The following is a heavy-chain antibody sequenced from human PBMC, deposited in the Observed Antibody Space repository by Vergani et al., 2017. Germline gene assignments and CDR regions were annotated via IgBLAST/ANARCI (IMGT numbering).Heavy chain of an antibody. J-gene: IGHJ6*03. CDR2: IYYSGST. V-gene: IGHV4-59*01. CDR3: ARDLGVPYYYYYMDV. D-gene: IGHD3-3*01. Sequence: QVQLQESGPGLVKPSETLSLTCTVSGGSISSYYWSWIRQPPGKGLEWIGYIYYSGSTNYHPSLKSRVTISVDTSKNQFSLKLSSVTAADTAVYYCARDLGVPYYYYYMDVWGKGTTVTVSS. CDR1: GGSISSYY.